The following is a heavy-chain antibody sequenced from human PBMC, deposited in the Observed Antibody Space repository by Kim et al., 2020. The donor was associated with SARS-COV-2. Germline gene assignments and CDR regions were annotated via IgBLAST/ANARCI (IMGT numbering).Heavy chain of an antibody. CDR1: GFTFSSYA. D-gene: IGHD3-10*01. J-gene: IGHJ6*02. V-gene: IGHV3-23*01. CDR2: ISGSGGST. CDR3: AKESPGIGELLSYYYGMDV. Sequence: GGSLRLSCAASGFTFSSYAMSWVRQAPGKGLEWVSAISGSGGSTYYADSVKGRFTISRDNSKNTLYLQMNSLRAEDTAVYYCAKESPGIGELLSYYYGMDVWGQGTTVTVSS.